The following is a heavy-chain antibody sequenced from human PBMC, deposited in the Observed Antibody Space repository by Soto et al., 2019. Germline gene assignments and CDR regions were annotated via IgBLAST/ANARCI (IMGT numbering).Heavy chain of an antibody. V-gene: IGHV3-48*04. D-gene: IGHD3-22*01. CDR3: ARDWDSSGYFWFDP. Sequence: EVQLVESGGALVQPGGSLRLSCAASGFVFSSFSMNWVRQAPGKGLEWVAYVSGGGNTIYYADSVKGRFTISRDNAKNSLYLPMNSLRAEDTAVYYCARDWDSSGYFWFDPWGQVTLVTVSS. J-gene: IGHJ5*02. CDR2: VSGGGNTI. CDR1: GFVFSSFS.